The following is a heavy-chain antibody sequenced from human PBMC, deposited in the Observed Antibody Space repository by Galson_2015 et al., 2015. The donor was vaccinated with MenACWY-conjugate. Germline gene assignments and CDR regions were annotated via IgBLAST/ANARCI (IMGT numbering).Heavy chain of an antibody. V-gene: IGHV3-48*04. Sequence: SLRLSCAAPGFTFSSYRMNWVRQAPGKGLEWVSYISSSSTTIYYADSVKGRFTISRDNAKNSLYLQMNSLRAEDTAVYYCVRGNYYDSNGYSDWDYWGQGILVTVSS. D-gene: IGHD3-22*01. J-gene: IGHJ4*02. CDR2: ISSSSTTI. CDR1: GFTFSSYR. CDR3: VRGNYYDSNGYSDWDY.